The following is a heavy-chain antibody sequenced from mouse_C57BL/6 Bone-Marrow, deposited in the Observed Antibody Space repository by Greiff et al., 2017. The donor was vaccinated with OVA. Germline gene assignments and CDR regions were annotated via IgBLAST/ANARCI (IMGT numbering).Heavy chain of an antibody. V-gene: IGHV1-81*01. CDR3: ARQLRLRLAY. D-gene: IGHD3-2*02. J-gene: IGHJ3*01. CDR2: IYPRSGNT. CDR1: GYTFTSYG. Sequence: VMLVESGAELARPGASVKLSCKASGYTFTSYGISWVKQRTGQGLEWIGEIYPRSGNTYYNEKFKGKATLTADKSSSTAYMELRSLTSEDSAVYFCARQLRLRLAYWGQGTLVTVSA.